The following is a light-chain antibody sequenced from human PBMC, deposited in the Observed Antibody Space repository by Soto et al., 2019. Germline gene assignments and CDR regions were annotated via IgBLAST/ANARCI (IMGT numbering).Light chain of an antibody. CDR1: SGSIDTSY. V-gene: IGLV6-57*03. CDR2: EDN. J-gene: IGLJ3*02. Sequence: NFMLTQPHSVSESPGKTVTISCTRSSGSIDTSYVQWYQQRPGSAPTTVIFEDNRRPSGVPDRFSGSIDSSSNSAFFTISGPKTEDEADYYCQSYDTTSRVFGGGTKVTVL. CDR3: QSYDTTSRV.